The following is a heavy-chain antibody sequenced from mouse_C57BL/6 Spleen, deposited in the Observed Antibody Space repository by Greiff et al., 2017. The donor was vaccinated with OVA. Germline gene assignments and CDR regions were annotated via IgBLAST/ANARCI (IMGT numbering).Heavy chain of an antibody. CDR1: GFSFNTYA. V-gene: IGHV10-1*01. Sequence: EVKLVESGGGLVQPKGSLKLSCAASGFSFNTYAMNWVRQAPGQGFEWVARIRSKSNNYATYYAVSVKARFTISRDESESMLYLKMNNLKTEDTAMYYCVRQNYGSSSAWFAYWGQGTLVTVSA. D-gene: IGHD1-1*01. J-gene: IGHJ3*01. CDR3: VRQNYGSSSAWFAY. CDR2: IRSKSNNYAT.